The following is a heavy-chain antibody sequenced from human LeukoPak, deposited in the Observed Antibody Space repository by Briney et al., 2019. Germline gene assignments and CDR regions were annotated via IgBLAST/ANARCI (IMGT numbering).Heavy chain of an antibody. V-gene: IGHV4-59*12. CDR1: GGSISSYY. J-gene: IGHJ4*02. Sequence: SETLSLTCTVSGGSISSYYWSWIRQPPGKGLEWIGYIYYSGSTNYNPSLKSRVTISVDTSKNQFSLKLSSVTAADTAVYYCARSYGSPSDYWGQGTLVTVSS. D-gene: IGHD5-18*01. CDR2: IYYSGST. CDR3: ARSYGSPSDY.